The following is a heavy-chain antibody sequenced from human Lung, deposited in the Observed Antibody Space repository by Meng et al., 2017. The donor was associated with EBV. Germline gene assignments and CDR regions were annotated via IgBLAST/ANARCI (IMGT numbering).Heavy chain of an antibody. Sequence: QVQLQGSGPGLVKPSGTLSLTCSVSGGSIGSNNWWSWVRQPPGKGLEWIGEIYHNGRTNYNPSLKSRVTMSVDRSKNQLSLKLTSVTAADTAVYYCARLGVATTHVRDWFDPWGQGTLVTVSS. J-gene: IGHJ5*02. CDR1: GGSIGSNNW. V-gene: IGHV4-4*02. CDR2: IYHNGRT. CDR3: ARLGVATTHVRDWFDP. D-gene: IGHD4-17*01.